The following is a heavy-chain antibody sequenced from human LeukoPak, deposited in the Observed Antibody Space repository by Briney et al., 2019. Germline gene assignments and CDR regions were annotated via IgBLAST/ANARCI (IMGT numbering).Heavy chain of an antibody. J-gene: IGHJ6*02. V-gene: IGHV3-21*01. CDR1: GFTFSTYS. CDR3: ARGQRRYYYGMDV. CDR2: ISSGSSYI. Sequence: PGGSLRLSCAASGFTFSTYSMNWVRQAPGKGLEWVSSISSGSSYIYYADSVKGRFTISRDNAKNTLYLQMNSLRAEDTAVYYCARGQRRYYYGMDVWGQGTTVTVSS.